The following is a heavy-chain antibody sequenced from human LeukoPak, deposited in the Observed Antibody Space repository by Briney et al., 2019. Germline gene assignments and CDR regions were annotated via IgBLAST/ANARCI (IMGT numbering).Heavy chain of an antibody. Sequence: ASVKVSCKASGYTFTGYYIHWVRQAPGQGLEWMGWINPNSGGTNYAQKFQGRVTMTRDTSISTAYMELSRLRSDDTAVYYCARSLIDYGGSYDAFDIWGQGTMVTISS. CDR1: GYTFTGYY. J-gene: IGHJ3*02. D-gene: IGHD4-23*01. CDR3: ARSLIDYGGSYDAFDI. CDR2: INPNSGGT. V-gene: IGHV1-2*02.